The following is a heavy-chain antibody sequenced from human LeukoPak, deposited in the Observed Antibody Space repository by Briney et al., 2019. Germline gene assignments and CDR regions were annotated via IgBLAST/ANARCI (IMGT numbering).Heavy chain of an antibody. D-gene: IGHD3-9*01. Sequence: PGRSLRLSCEVIGFSLEDYAMHWVRQRPGKGLEWVSGISWNSGTIVDADSVRGRFTISRDNAKNYVYLQMDSLRVEDTALYYCAKDRPHILTGNWGQGTLVTVSS. V-gene: IGHV3-9*01. J-gene: IGHJ4*02. CDR2: ISWNSGTI. CDR3: AKDRPHILTGN. CDR1: GFSLEDYA.